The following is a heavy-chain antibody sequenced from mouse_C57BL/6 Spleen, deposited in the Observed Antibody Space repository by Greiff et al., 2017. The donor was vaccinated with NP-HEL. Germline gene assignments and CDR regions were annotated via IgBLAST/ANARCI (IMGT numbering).Heavy chain of an antibody. CDR2: IDPENGDT. CDR3: TTHYYGSPFAY. D-gene: IGHD1-1*01. CDR1: GFNIKDDY. Sequence: EVQLQQSGAELVRPGASVKLSCTASGFNIKDDYMHWVKQRPEQGLEWIGWIDPENGDTEYASKFQGKATITADTSSNTAYLQLSSLTSEDTAVYYCTTHYYGSPFAYWGQGTLVTVSA. J-gene: IGHJ3*01. V-gene: IGHV14-4*01.